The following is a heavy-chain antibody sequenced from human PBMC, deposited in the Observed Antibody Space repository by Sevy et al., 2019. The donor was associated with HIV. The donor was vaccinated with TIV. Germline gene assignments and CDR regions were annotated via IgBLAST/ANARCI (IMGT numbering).Heavy chain of an antibody. CDR2: ISSSSSYL. CDR3: VRMSHDYSHYNVF. D-gene: IGHD4-4*01. Sequence: GGSLRLSCAASGFRFSDYIMTWVRQAPGKGLEWVSSISSSSSYLYYADSMKGRFTISRDNAKNALYLQINSLRAEDTALHYCVRMSHDYSHYNVFWGQGTLVTVSS. J-gene: IGHJ4*02. CDR1: GFRFSDYI. V-gene: IGHV3-21*06.